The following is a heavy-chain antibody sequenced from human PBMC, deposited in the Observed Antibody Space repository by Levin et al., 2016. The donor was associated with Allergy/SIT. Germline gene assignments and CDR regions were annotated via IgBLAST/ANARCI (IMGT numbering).Heavy chain of an antibody. CDR2: ISWNSGSI. V-gene: IGHV3-9*01. CDR1: GFTFDDYA. CDR3: AKDMAPYSSSLCDI. J-gene: IGHJ3*02. D-gene: IGHD6-13*01. Sequence: SLKISCAASGFTFDDYAMHWVRQAPGKGLEWVSGISWNSGSIGYADSVKGRFTISRDNAKNSLYLQMNSLRAEDTALYYCAKDMAPYSSSLCDIWGQGTMVTVSS.